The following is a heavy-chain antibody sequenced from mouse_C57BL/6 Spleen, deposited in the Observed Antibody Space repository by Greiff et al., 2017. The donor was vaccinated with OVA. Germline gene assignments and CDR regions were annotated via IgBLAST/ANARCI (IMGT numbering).Heavy chain of an antibody. CDR1: GYTFTDYE. Sequence: QVQLQQSGAELVRPGASVTLSCKASGYTFTDYEMHWVKQTPVHGLEWIGAIDPETGGTAYNQKFKGKAILTADKSSSTAYMELRSLTSEDSAVYYCTRWAGREEAFDYWGQGTTLTVSS. V-gene: IGHV1-15*01. CDR2: IDPETGGT. J-gene: IGHJ2*01. CDR3: TRWAGREEAFDY. D-gene: IGHD3-3*01.